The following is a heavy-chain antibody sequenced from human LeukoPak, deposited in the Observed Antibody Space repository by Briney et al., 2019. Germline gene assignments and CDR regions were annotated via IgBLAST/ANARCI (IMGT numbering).Heavy chain of an antibody. D-gene: IGHD3-22*01. CDR1: GGSFSGYY. V-gene: IGHV4-34*01. J-gene: IGHJ2*01. CDR3: ARGYDGSGYYYRNWYFDL. Sequence: SSETLSLTCAVYGGSFSGYYWSWIRQPPGKGLEWIGEINHSGSTNYNPSLKSRVTISVDTSKNQFSLKLSSVTAADTAVYYCARGYDGSGYYYRNWYFDLWGRGTLVTVSS. CDR2: INHSGST.